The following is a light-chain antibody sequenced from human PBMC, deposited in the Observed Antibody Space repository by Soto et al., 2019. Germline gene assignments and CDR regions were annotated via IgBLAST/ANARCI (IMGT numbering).Light chain of an antibody. CDR3: LQYNDWPPIT. CDR1: QSVRNN. Sequence: EIMMTQSPATLSVSPGESATLSCRASQSVRNNLAWYQHKPGQAPRLLIYYASTRATGIPARFSGSGSGTEFTLTISSLQSEDFALYYCLQYNDWPPITFGQGTRLEIK. J-gene: IGKJ5*01. CDR2: YAS. V-gene: IGKV3-15*01.